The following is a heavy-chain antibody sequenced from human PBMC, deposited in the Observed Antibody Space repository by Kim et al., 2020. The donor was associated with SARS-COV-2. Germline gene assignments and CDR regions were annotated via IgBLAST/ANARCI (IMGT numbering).Heavy chain of an antibody. J-gene: IGHJ4*02. CDR1: GFTFNNYE. D-gene: IGHD4-17*01. CDR2: ISGSGYTI. V-gene: IGHV3-48*03. Sequence: GGSLRLSCEASGFTFNNYEMNWVRQAPGKGLEWVSYISGSGYTIYYADSVKGRFTVSRDNARSSLYLHVNSLRAEDTALYYCARVSGYGNFATRIPDYWGQETLVTVSS. CDR3: ARVSGYGNFATRIPDY.